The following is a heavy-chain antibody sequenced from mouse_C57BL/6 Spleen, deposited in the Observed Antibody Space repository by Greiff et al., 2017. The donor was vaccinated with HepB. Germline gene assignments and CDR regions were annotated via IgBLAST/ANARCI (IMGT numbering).Heavy chain of an antibody. CDR3: TIRSSDY. CDR1: GFNIKDDY. V-gene: IGHV14-4*01. Sequence: EVQLQQSGAELVRPGASVKLSCTASGFNIKDDYMHWVKQRPEQGLEWIGWIDPENGDTEYASKFQGKATITADTSSNTAYLQLSSLTSEDTAVYYCTIRSSDYWGQGTTRTVSS. CDR2: IDPENGDT. J-gene: IGHJ2*01. D-gene: IGHD1-1*01.